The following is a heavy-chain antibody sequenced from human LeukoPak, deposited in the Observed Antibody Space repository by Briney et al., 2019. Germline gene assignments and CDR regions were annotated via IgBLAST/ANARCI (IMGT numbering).Heavy chain of an antibody. Sequence: PGRSLRLSCAASGFTFSSYGMHWVRQAPGKGLEWVAVIWYDGSNKYYADSVKGRFTISRDNSKNTLYLQMNSLRAEDTAVYYCARGNYYDSSGHFDYWGQGTLVTVSS. CDR1: GFTFSSYG. D-gene: IGHD3-22*01. CDR2: IWYDGSNK. V-gene: IGHV3-33*01. CDR3: ARGNYYDSSGHFDY. J-gene: IGHJ4*02.